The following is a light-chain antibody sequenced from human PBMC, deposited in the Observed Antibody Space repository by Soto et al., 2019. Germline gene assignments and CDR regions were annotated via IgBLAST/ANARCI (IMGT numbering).Light chain of an antibody. J-gene: IGKJ1*01. CDR3: QQYDSSPRT. CDR1: QSVSTSS. V-gene: IGKV3-20*01. Sequence: IVLTQSPGTLSLSPGERATLSCRASQSVSTSSLAWYKQKPGQAPRLLISGASSRAADIPDRFSGSGSGTDFTLTINRLQPEDFAVYYCQQYDSSPRTFGQGTKVDIK. CDR2: GAS.